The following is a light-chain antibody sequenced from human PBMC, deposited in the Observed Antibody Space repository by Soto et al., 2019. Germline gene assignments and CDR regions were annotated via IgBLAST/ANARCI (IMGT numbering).Light chain of an antibody. J-gene: IGKJ5*01. V-gene: IGKV3-15*01. CDR1: QSVNKN. CDR2: DVS. Sequence: EILMTQSQATLSVSPGEGATLSCRASQSVNKNLAWYQQKPGQAPRLLIFDVSTRATGIPARFSGSGSGTEFTLTISSLQSEDFAVYYCQQYNKWFSITFGQGTRLEIK. CDR3: QQYNKWFSIT.